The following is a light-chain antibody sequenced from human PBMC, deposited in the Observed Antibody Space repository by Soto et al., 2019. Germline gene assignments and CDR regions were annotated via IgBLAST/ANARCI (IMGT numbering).Light chain of an antibody. CDR2: VAS. J-gene: IGLJ1*01. CDR1: STDFVSYNR. V-gene: IGLV2-18*01. Sequence: QSVLTQPPSVSGSPGQSVTISCTGTSTDFVSYNRVSWYQQPPDTAPKLMIYVASNRPSGVPDRFSRSKSGNTASLTISGLQAADEADYYCSLYTSENTYVFGTGTKVTVL. CDR3: SLYTSENTYV.